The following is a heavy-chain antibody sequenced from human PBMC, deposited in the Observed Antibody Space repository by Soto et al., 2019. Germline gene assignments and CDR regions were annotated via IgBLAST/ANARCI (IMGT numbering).Heavy chain of an antibody. J-gene: IGHJ6*02. CDR1: GFTFSSYA. CDR2: ISGSGGST. V-gene: IGHV3-23*01. D-gene: IGHD3-10*01. Sequence: GGSLRLSCAASGFTFSSYAMSWVRQAPGKGLEWVSAISGSGGSTYYADSVKGRFTISRDNSKNTLYLQMNSLRAEDTAVYYCAKASSNYYGSGSLDYYYYYGMDVWGQGTTVTVSS. CDR3: AKASSNYYGSGSLDYYYYYGMDV.